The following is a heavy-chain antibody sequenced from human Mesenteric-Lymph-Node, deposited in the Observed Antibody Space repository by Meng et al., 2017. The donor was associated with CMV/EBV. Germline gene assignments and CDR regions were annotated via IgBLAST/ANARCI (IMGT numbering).Heavy chain of an antibody. CDR2: IYSGGTNT. J-gene: IGHJ4*02. D-gene: IGHD2-2*01. CDR1: GFTFSTYA. CDR3: AKSTYCSSTGCFTFDY. Sequence: GGSLRLSCTASGFTFSTYAMNWVRQAPGKGLEWVSIIYSGGTNTYYADSVKGRFTISRDNSKDTLYLQMNSLRAEDTAVYYCAKSTYCSSTGCFTFDYWGQGTLVTVSS. V-gene: IGHV3-23*03.